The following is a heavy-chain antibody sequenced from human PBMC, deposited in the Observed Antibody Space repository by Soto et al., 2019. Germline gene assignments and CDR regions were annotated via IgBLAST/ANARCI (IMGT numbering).Heavy chain of an antibody. V-gene: IGHV5-51*01. CDR3: ARSGRNAYYNMDV. CDR1: GYSFPTFW. D-gene: IGHD3-16*01. J-gene: IGHJ6*02. CDR2: IYPGDSDT. Sequence: GESLKISCKGSGYSFPTFWIGWVRQMPGKGLEWMGVIYPGDSDTRYSPSFQGQVTISADKSISTAYLQWSSLKASDTAMYYCARSGRNAYYNMDVWGQGTKVTV.